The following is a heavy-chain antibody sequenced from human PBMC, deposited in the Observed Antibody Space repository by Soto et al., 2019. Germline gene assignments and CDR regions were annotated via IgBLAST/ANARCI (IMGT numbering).Heavy chain of an antibody. CDR3: ARGEQYSGMIFDD. V-gene: IGHV6-1*01. J-gene: IGHJ4*01. CDR2: TYYRSKWYY. Sequence: SQTLSLTCAITGDSVSSNSAGWSWVRQSPSRGLEWLGRTYYRSKWYYEYAVSVRGRITINPDTSKNQYSLQLNSVTPEDTAVYFCARGEQYSGMIFDDWGQGTLVTVSS. CDR1: GDSVSSNSAG. D-gene: IGHD1-26*01.